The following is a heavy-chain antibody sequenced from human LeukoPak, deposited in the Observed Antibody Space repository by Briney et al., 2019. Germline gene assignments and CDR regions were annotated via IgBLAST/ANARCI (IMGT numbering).Heavy chain of an antibody. CDR3: ARHYYDSSGSYYMDV. V-gene: IGHV4-34*01. D-gene: IGHD3-22*01. Sequence: SETLSLTCAVYGGSFSGYYWSWIRQPPGKGLEWSGEINHSGSTNYNPSLKSRVTISVDTSKNQFSLKLSSVTAADTAVYYCARHYYDSSGSYYMDVWGKGTTVTVSS. CDR2: INHSGST. CDR1: GGSFSGYY. J-gene: IGHJ6*03.